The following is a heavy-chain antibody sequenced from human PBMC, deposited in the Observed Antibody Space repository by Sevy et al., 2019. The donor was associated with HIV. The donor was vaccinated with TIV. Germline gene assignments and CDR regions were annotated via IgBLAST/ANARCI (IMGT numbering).Heavy chain of an antibody. Sequence: GGSLRLSCAASGFTFSSYSMNWVRQAPGKGLEWVSSISSSSSYIYYADSVKGRFTISRDNTKNSLYLQMNSLRAEDTAVYYCARAGILTGYSPDYYYYYGMDVWGQGTTVTVSS. V-gene: IGHV3-21*01. D-gene: IGHD3-9*01. CDR1: GFTFSSYS. CDR2: ISSSSSYI. CDR3: ARAGILTGYSPDYYYYYGMDV. J-gene: IGHJ6*02.